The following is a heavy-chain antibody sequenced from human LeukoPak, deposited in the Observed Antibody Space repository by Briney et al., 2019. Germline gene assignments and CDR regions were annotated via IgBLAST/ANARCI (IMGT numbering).Heavy chain of an antibody. CDR2: INPNSGGT. D-gene: IGHD3-10*01. CDR3: ATMWFGESYGMDV. CDR1: GYTFTAYY. Sequence: ASVKVSCKASGYTFTAYYIHWVRQAPGQGLEWMGWINPNSGGTNYAQKFQGRVTMTRDTSISRAYMEVSRLRSDDTAVYYCATMWFGESYGMDVWGQGTTVTVSS. V-gene: IGHV1-2*02. J-gene: IGHJ6*02.